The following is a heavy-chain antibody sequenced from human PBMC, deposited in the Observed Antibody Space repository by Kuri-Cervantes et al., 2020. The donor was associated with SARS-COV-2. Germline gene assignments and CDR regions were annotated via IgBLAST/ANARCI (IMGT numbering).Heavy chain of an antibody. CDR2: IDPSDSYT. J-gene: IGHJ4*02. V-gene: IGHV5-10-1*01. D-gene: IGHD3-22*01. Sequence: GESLKISCKGSGYSFTSYWISWVRQMPGKGLEWMGRIDPSDSYTNYSPSFQGHVTISADKSISTAYLQRSSLKPSDTAMYYCARHFRHYYDSSGYYHDDYWGQGTLVTVSS. CDR3: ARHFRHYYDSSGYYHDDY. CDR1: GYSFTSYW.